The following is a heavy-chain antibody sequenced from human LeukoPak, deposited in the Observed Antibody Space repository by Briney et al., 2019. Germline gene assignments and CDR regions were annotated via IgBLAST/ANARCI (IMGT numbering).Heavy chain of an antibody. CDR3: VRDRGDYYYETGY. D-gene: IGHD3-22*01. CDR2: IYTGGNT. CDR1: GFSVSGNY. Sequence: GGSLRLSCAASGFSVSGNYMKWVRQAPGKGLEWVSVIYTGGNTSYADSVKGRFTISRDISTNTLYLQMNSLRAEDTAVYYCVRDRGDYYYETGYWGQGILVTVSS. J-gene: IGHJ4*02. V-gene: IGHV3-66*01.